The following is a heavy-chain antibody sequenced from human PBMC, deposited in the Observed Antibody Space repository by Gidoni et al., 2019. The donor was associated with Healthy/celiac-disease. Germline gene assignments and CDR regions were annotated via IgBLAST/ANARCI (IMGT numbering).Heavy chain of an antibody. CDR3: TTRIAVAGFDY. V-gene: IGHV3-15*01. CDR1: GFTFSNAW. D-gene: IGHD6-19*01. CDR2: IKSKTDGGTT. J-gene: IGHJ4*02. Sequence: EVQLVESGGGLVKPGGSLRLSCAASGFTFSNAWMSWVRQAPGKGLELVGRIKSKTDGGTTDYAAPVKGRFTISRDDSKNTLYLQMNSLKTEDTAVYYCTTRIAVAGFDYWGQGTLVTVSS.